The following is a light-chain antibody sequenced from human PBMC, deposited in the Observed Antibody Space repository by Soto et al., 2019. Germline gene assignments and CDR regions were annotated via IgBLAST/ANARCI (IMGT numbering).Light chain of an antibody. Sequence: DIQITQSPSTLSASVGDRVTITCRASQSISTWLASYQQKPGKAPKLLIYKASSLESGVPSRFSGSGSGTAFTLTISSLQPDDFATYYCQKYNTYVWKFGQGTKVDIK. V-gene: IGKV1-5*03. CDR3: QKYNTYVWK. CDR1: QSISTW. J-gene: IGKJ1*01. CDR2: KAS.